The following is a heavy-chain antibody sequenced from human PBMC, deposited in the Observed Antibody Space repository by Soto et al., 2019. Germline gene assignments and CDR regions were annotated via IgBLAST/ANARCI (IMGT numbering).Heavy chain of an antibody. CDR1: GGSFSGYY. CDR2: INHSGST. V-gene: IGHV4-34*01. D-gene: IGHD2-2*01. Sequence: SETLSLTCAVYGGSFSGYYWCWLRQPPGKGLEWIGEINHSGSTNYNPSLKSRVTISVDTSKNQFSLKLSSVAAADTAVYYWASGDRVLCTSPRGYNDYYYCMKFWGQLTTITVSS. J-gene: IGHJ6*02. CDR3: ASGDRVLCTSPRGYNDYYYCMKF.